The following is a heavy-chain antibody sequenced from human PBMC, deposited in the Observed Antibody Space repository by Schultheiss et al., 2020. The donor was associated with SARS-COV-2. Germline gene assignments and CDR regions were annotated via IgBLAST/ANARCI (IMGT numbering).Heavy chain of an antibody. J-gene: IGHJ2*01. V-gene: IGHV4-39*07. CDR2: VYHTGSA. CDR3: ARVGIAARRMYFDL. Sequence: SETLSLTCTVSGGSISSSSYYWGWIRQPPGKGLEWIGEVYHTGSANLTPSLKSRLSISVDKSKNQFSLRLSSVTAADTAVYYCARVGIAARRMYFDLWGRGTLVTVSS. CDR1: GGSISSSSYY. D-gene: IGHD6-6*01.